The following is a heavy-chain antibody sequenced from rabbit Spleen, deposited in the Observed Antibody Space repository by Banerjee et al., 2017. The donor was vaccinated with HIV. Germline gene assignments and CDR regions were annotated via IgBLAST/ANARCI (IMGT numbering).Heavy chain of an antibody. CDR2: INAITGKA. Sequence: QEQLVESGGGLVQPGGSLKLSCTASGFSFSNKAVMCWVRQAPGKGLEWIACINAITGKAVYASWAKGRFTFSKTSSTTVTLQMTSLTAADTATYFCVRDLDGVIGWNFGWWGPGTLVTVS. CDR3: VRDLDGVIGWNFGW. J-gene: IGHJ4*01. D-gene: IGHD1-1*01. V-gene: IGHV1S45*01. CDR1: GFSFSNKAV.